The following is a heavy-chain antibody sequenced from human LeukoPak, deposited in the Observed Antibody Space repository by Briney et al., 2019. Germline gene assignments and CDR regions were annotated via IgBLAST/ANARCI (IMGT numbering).Heavy chain of an antibody. Sequence: SETLSLTCTVSGGSISSSSYSWGWIRQPPGKGLEWIGSIYYSGSTYYNPSLKSRVTISVDTSKNQFSLKLSSVTAADTAVYHCARCPPLGGVIVMSDYWGQGTLVTVSS. CDR2: IYYSGST. D-gene: IGHD3-16*02. J-gene: IGHJ4*02. V-gene: IGHV4-39*01. CDR3: ARCPPLGGVIVMSDY. CDR1: GGSISSSSYS.